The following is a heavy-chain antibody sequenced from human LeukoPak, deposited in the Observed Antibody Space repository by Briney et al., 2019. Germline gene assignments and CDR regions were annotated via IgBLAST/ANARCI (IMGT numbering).Heavy chain of an antibody. J-gene: IGHJ4*02. Sequence: GGSLRLSCAASGFTFSSYAMSWVRQAPGKGLEWVSAISGSGGSTYYADSVKGRFTISRDNSKNTLYLQMNSLRAEDTAVYYCAKSSYSTSGSVRVSYDYWGQGTLVTVSS. CDR3: AKSSYSTSGSVRVSYDY. V-gene: IGHV3-23*01. CDR1: GFTFSSYA. D-gene: IGHD3-16*01. CDR2: ISGSGGST.